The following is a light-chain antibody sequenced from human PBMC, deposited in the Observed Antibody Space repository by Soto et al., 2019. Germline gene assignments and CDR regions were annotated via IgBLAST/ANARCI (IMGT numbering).Light chain of an antibody. Sequence: EIRLSHSVATVSLYPGERATLSCRASQSVRSDYLAWYQQKPGQAPRLHIYGASTRATGIPDRFTGSGSGTDFTLTISRLEPEDFAVYYCQQYGSSPRTFGQGTKVDIK. V-gene: IGKV3-20*01. J-gene: IGKJ1*01. CDR2: GAS. CDR1: QSVRSDY. CDR3: QQYGSSPRT.